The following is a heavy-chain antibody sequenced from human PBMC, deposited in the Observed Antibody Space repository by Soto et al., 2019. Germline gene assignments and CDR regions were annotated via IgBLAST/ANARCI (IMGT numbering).Heavy chain of an antibody. CDR3: ARQVKLPRGIVGAKNAFDI. J-gene: IGHJ3*02. D-gene: IGHD1-26*01. V-gene: IGHV3-48*02. CDR2: ISSSSSTI. Sequence: EVQLVESGGGLVQPGGSLRLSCAASGFTFSSYSMNWVRQAPGKGLEWVSYISSSSSTIYYADSVKGRFTISRDHAKNSLYLQMNSPRDEDTAVYYCARQVKLPRGIVGAKNAFDIWGQGTMVTVSS. CDR1: GFTFSSYS.